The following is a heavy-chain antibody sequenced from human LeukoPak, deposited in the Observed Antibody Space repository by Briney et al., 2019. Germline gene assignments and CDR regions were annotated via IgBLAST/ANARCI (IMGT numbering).Heavy chain of an antibody. D-gene: IGHD2/OR15-2a*01. CDR3: ARESLSGNYYGMDV. J-gene: IGHJ6*02. CDR2: INHSGST. Sequence: ASETLSLTCAVYGGSFSGYYWSWIRQPPGKGLEWIGEINHSGSTNYNPSLKSRVTISVDTSKNQFSLKLSSVTAADTAVYYCARESLSGNYYGMDVWGQGTTVTVSS. V-gene: IGHV4-34*01. CDR1: GGSFSGYY.